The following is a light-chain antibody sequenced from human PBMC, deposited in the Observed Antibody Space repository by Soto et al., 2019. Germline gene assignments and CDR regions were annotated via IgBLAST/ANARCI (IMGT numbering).Light chain of an antibody. CDR1: QSVSSY. J-gene: IGKJ4*01. Sequence: EIVLTQSPATLSLSPGERATLSCRASQSVSSYLAWYQQKPGQAPRLLIYDASNRATGIPARFSGSGSGTDFTLSISSLENVDFAVYYCQQRSHWPPAFGGGTKVENK. V-gene: IGKV3-11*01. CDR3: QQRSHWPPA. CDR2: DAS.